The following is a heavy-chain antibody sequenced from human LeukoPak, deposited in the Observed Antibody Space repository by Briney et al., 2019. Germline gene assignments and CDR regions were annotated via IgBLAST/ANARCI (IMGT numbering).Heavy chain of an antibody. Sequence: SETPSVTCVVSRYSLISASYWAWIRQPPGKGLEWIGNIYHSGSPYYNPTLRSRVTISVDTSKNQFSLKLSCVSAADTAVYYCARASSSQGYFGVVIDWGQGTLVTVFS. V-gene: IGHV4-38-2*01. CDR3: ARASSSQGYFGVVID. CDR2: IYHSGSP. J-gene: IGHJ4*02. CDR1: RYSLISASY. D-gene: IGHD3-3*01.